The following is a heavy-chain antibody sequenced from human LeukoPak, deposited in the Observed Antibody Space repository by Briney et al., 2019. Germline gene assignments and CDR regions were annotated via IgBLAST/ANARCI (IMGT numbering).Heavy chain of an antibody. J-gene: IGHJ4*02. CDR3: AKPGYGDYFDY. CDR1: GFTFDDYG. V-gene: IGHV3-20*04. Sequence: GGSLRLSCAASGFTFDDYGMSWVRQAPGKGLEWVSGINWNGGSTGYADSVKGRFTISRDNSKNTLYLQMNSLRAEDTAVYYCAKPGYGDYFDYWGQGTLVTVSS. CDR2: INWNGGST. D-gene: IGHD4-17*01.